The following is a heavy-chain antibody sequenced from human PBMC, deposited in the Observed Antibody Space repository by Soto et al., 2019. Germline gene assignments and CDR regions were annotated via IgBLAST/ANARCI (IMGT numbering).Heavy chain of an antibody. CDR3: ARDWTGYCSGGSCSSNWFDP. D-gene: IGHD2-15*01. CDR1: GYTFTSYG. CDR2: ISAYNGNT. V-gene: IGHV1-18*01. Sequence: ASVKVSCKASGYTFTSYGISWVRQAPGQGLEWMGWISAYNGNTNYAQKLQGRVTMTTGTSTSTAYMGLRSLRSDDTAVYYCARDWTGYCSGGSCSSNWFDPRGQGTLVTVSS. J-gene: IGHJ5*02.